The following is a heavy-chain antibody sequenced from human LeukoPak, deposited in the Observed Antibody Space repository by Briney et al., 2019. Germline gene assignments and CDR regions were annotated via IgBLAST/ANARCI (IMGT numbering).Heavy chain of an antibody. CDR2: FSYSGST. CDR3: ARMYSGTSYYFDF. V-gene: IGHV4-59*01. CDR1: GVSISDYH. D-gene: IGHD1-26*01. Sequence: PSETLSLTCSVSGVSISDYHWIWIRQPPAKGLEWMGYFSYSGSTRYNPSLKSRVTMSVDTSKNQFSLRLTSVAAADTAVHYCARMYSGTSYYFDFWGQGTLVTVSS. J-gene: IGHJ4*02.